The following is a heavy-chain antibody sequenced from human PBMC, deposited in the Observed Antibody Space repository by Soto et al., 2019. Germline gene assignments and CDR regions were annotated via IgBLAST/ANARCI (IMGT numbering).Heavy chain of an antibody. Sequence: ASVKVSCKASGYTFTGYYLHWVRQAPGQGPEWVGKIDPDSGDTDQSQKFQGRVTLTRDTAIDTAYMELTRLTLDETAIYYCARGPLEWGQGTLVTVSS. CDR2: IDPDSGDT. CDR3: ARGPLE. J-gene: IGHJ4*02. CDR1: GYTFTGYY. V-gene: IGHV1-2*02.